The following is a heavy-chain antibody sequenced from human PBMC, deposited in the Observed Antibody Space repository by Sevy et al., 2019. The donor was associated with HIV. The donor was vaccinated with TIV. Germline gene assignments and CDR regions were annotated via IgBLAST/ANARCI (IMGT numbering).Heavy chain of an antibody. CDR2: IYHSGST. CDR1: GGSISSGGYS. CDR3: ARVRGKYYYDSSGYFDY. J-gene: IGHJ4*02. D-gene: IGHD3-22*01. V-gene: IGHV4-30-2*01. Sequence: SETLSLTCAVSGGSISSGGYSWSWIRQPPGKGLEWIGYIYHSGSTYYNPSLKSRVTISVDRSKNQFSLKLSSVTAAETAVYYCARVRGKYYYDSSGYFDYWGQGTLVTVSS.